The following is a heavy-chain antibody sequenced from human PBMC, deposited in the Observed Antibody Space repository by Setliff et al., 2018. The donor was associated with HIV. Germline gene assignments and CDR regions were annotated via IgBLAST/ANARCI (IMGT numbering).Heavy chain of an antibody. CDR3: ARAPGYFDSWSGFRNYYMDV. V-gene: IGHV1-24*01. J-gene: IGHJ6*03. CDR1: GYTLTEVS. CDR2: FDPQDGKT. D-gene: IGHD3-3*01. Sequence: GASVKVSCKISGYTLTEVSMHWVRQAPGKGLEWMGYFDPQDGKTIYAQKFQGRVTMTRDTSISTAYMELSGLTSEDTAVYYCARAPGYFDSWSGFRNYYMDVWGQGTGVTVSS.